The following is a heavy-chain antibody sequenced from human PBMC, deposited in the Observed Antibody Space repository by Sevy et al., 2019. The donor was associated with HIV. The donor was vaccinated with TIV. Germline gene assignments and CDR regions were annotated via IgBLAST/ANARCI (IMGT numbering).Heavy chain of an antibody. CDR2: IKSKMDGETT. CDR3: VRAPGYYDSAAFDY. CDR1: GLTFNNAW. D-gene: IGHD3-9*01. J-gene: IGHJ4*02. V-gene: IGHV3-15*01. Sequence: GSLRLSCAVSGLTFNNAWMNWVRQAPGTGLQWVGLIKSKMDGETTDYAAPVKGRFTISRDDSKNTLFLQMNSLKIEDAYVYYCVRAPGYYDSAAFDYWGPGTLVTVSS.